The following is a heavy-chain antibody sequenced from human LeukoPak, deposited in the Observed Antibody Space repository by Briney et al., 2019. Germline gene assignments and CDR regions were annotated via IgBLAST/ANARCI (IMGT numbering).Heavy chain of an antibody. CDR1: GFTFSIYN. V-gene: IGHV3-21*01. J-gene: IGHJ6*02. CDR3: ARDRGYGEGVSLAESRIRYGMDV. CDR2: ISSSSSYI. D-gene: IGHD3-10*01. Sequence: PGGSLRLSCAASGFTFSIYNMNWVRQAPGNGLEWVSSISSSSSYIYYADSVKGRFTISRDNAKNSLYLQMNSLRAEDTAVYYCARDRGYGEGVSLAESRIRYGMDVWGQGTTVTVSS.